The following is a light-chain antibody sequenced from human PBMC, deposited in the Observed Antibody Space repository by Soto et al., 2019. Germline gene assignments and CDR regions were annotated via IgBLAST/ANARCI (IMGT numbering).Light chain of an antibody. V-gene: IGKV3-15*01. CDR1: QSVSSD. CDR3: QQYNDWPLT. Sequence: EIVMTQSPATLSVSPGERATLSCRASQSVSSDIAWYQQKPGQAPRLLIHAVSTRATGIPARFSGSGSGTEFTLTISSLQSEDFAVSYCQQYNDWPLTFGGGTKVDIK. CDR2: AVS. J-gene: IGKJ4*01.